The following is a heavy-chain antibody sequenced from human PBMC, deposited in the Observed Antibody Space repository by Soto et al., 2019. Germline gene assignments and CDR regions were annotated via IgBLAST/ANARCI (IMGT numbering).Heavy chain of an antibody. CDR1: GFSVSDSY. CDR3: ARDSISYGPGVNDY. J-gene: IGHJ4*02. D-gene: IGHD4-17*01. CDR2: IYSGGET. Sequence: DVQLVESGGGLIQPGGSLRLSCAASGFSVSDSYLSWVRQAPGKGLEWVSIIYSGGETYYADSLKGRFTISRDISNNMLYLQMNNLRAEDTAVYYCARDSISYGPGVNDYWGQGTLVTVSS. V-gene: IGHV3-53*01.